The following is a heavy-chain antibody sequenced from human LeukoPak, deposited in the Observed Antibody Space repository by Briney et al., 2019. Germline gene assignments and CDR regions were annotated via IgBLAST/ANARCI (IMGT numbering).Heavy chain of an antibody. Sequence: GGSLRLSCAASAFTFSSYGMHWVRQAPGKGLEWVAFIRYDGSNKYYADSVKGRFTISRDNSKNTLYLQMNSLRAEDTAVYYCANPLLGSSDYWGQGTLVTVSS. CDR3: ANPLLGSSDY. J-gene: IGHJ4*02. V-gene: IGHV3-30*02. D-gene: IGHD1-26*01. CDR2: IRYDGSNK. CDR1: AFTFSSYG.